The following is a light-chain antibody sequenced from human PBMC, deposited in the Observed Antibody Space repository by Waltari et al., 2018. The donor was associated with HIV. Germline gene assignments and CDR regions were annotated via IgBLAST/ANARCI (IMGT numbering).Light chain of an antibody. V-gene: IGLV4-69*01. CDR1: SGHSSHA. J-gene: IGLJ3*02. CDR2: LKSNGSH. CDR3: QTWGTGIRV. Sequence: QLVLTQSPSASASLGASVKITCTLSSGHSSHAIAWLQQQPERGPRYLMNLKSNGSHTKGDGFPDRFSGSSSGAEPYLTISSLQSEDEADYYCQTWGTGIRVFGGGTKLTVL.